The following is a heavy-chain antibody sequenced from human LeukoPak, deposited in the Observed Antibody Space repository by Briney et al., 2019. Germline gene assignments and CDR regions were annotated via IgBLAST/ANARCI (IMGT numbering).Heavy chain of an antibody. Sequence: QSGGSLRLSCAASGFTFSSYGMNWVRQAPGKGLEWVSYISSGSSTIYFADSVRGRFTISRDNAKNLLYLQMNSLRAEDTAVYYCARGRTPPAEYWGQGTLVTVSS. D-gene: IGHD1-14*01. CDR3: ARGRTPPAEY. CDR1: GFTFSSYG. J-gene: IGHJ4*02. V-gene: IGHV3-48*01. CDR2: ISSGSSTI.